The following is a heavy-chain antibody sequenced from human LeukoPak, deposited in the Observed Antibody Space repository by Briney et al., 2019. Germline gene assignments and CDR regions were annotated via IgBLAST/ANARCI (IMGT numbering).Heavy chain of an antibody. Sequence: GSSVKVSCKASGGTFSSYAISWMRQAPGQGLEWMGWISAYNGNTNYAQKLQGRVTMTTDTSTSTAYMELRSLRSDDTAVYYCARDHYYDSSEYFMGGGDYWGQGTLVTVSS. V-gene: IGHV1-18*01. CDR2: ISAYNGNT. D-gene: IGHD3-22*01. CDR3: ARDHYYDSSEYFMGGGDY. CDR1: GGTFSSYA. J-gene: IGHJ4*02.